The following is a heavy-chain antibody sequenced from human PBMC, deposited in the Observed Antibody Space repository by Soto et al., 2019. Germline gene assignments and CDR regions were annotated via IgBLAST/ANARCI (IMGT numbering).Heavy chain of an antibody. Sequence: GGSLRLSCTASGFDFGDYYMSWIREAPGKGLEWVSYIDSDDGTTYYTDSVKGRFTISRDNAKNSLYLQMNSLRVEDTAVYYCVRPNYTSSCFPFDRWGQGTLVTVSS. J-gene: IGHJ4*02. CDR2: IDSDDGTT. CDR3: VRPNYTSSCFPFDR. CDR1: GFDFGDYY. V-gene: IGHV3-11*01. D-gene: IGHD3-3*01.